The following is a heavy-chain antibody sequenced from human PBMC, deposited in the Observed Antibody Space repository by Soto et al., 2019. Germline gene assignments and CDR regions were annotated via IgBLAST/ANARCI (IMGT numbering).Heavy chain of an antibody. CDR1: GYTFTSYA. CDR3: ARTGGFGSPWGDDWFDP. V-gene: IGHV1-3*01. Sequence: QVQLVQSGAEVKKPGASVKVSCKASGYTFTSYAMHWVRQAPGQRLEWMGWINAGNGNTKYSQKFQGRVTITRDTSASTAYMELSSLRSEDTAVYYCARTGGFGSPWGDDWFDPWGQGTLVTVSS. CDR2: INAGNGNT. J-gene: IGHJ5*02. D-gene: IGHD3-10*01.